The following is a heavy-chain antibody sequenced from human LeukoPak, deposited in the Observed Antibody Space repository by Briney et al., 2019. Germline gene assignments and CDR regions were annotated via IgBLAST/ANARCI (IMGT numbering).Heavy chain of an antibody. CDR1: GFSFGIYG. CDR3: ARADGPYGYGVEGLGYFDF. CDR2: MWYDGKTK. D-gene: IGHD4-17*01. Sequence: PGGSLRLSCAASGFSFGIYGMHWVRQAPAKGLEWVAVMWYDGKTKYYADSVKGHFTISRDNSKSTVYLQMNSLRAEDTAVYYCARADGPYGYGVEGLGYFDFWGRGTLVTVSS. V-gene: IGHV3-33*01. J-gene: IGHJ2*01.